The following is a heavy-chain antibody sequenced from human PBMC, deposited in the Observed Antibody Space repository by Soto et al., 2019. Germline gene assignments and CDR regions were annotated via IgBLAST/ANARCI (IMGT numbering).Heavy chain of an antibody. D-gene: IGHD3-3*01. CDR1: GFTFSSYE. J-gene: IGHJ6*02. Sequence: PGGSLRLSCAASGFTFSSYEMNWVRQAPGKGLEWVSYISDSGRTIYYADSVKGRFTVSRDDAQNSVYLQMDSLRAEDTAVYYCAGDLLHYDFWSGSSAYFYYGMDVWGPGTTVTVSS. CDR2: ISDSGRTI. V-gene: IGHV3-48*03. CDR3: AGDLLHYDFWSGSSAYFYYGMDV.